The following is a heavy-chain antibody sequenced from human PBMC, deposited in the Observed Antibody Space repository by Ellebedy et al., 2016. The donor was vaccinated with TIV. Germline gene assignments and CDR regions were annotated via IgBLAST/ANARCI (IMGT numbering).Heavy chain of an antibody. Sequence: MPSETLSLTCTVSGGSISSGDYYWSWIRQPPGKGLEWIGYIYYSGNTYHNPSHKSRVTISVDTSKNQFSLKLSSVTAADTAVYYCARGGDGYIHYWGQGTLVTVSS. V-gene: IGHV4-30-4*01. J-gene: IGHJ4*02. D-gene: IGHD5-24*01. CDR3: ARGGDGYIHY. CDR2: IYYSGNT. CDR1: GGSISSGDYY.